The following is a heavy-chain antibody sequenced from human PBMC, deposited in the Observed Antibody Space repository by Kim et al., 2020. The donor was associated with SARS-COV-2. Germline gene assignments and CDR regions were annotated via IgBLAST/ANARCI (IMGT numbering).Heavy chain of an antibody. D-gene: IGHD5-12*01. Sequence: GGSLRLSCAASGFTFDDYAMHWVRQAPGKGLEWVSGISWNSGSIGYADSVKGRFTISRDNAKNSLYLQMNSLRAEDTALYYCAKDKGGYDSGVDYGMDV. CDR3: AKDKGGYDSGVDYGMDV. CDR2: ISWNSGSI. V-gene: IGHV3-9*01. J-gene: IGHJ6*01. CDR1: GFTFDDYA.